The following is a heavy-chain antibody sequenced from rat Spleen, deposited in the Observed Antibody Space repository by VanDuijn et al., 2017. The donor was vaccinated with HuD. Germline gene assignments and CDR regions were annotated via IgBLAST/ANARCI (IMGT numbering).Heavy chain of an antibody. Sequence: EVQLVESGGGLVQPGRSLKLSCAASGFIFSDYAMACVRQAPKKGLEWVATIIYDVSRIYYRDSVKGLFTISRDNAKSTLYLQMDSLRSEDTATYYCARGGGIDYWGQGVMVTVSS. CDR1: GFIFSDYA. D-gene: IGHD1-11*01. V-gene: IGHV5-17*01. CDR3: ARGGGIDY. CDR2: IIYDVSRI. J-gene: IGHJ2*01.